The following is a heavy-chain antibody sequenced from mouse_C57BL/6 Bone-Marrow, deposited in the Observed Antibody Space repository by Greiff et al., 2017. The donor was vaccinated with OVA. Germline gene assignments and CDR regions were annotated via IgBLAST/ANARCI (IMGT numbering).Heavy chain of an antibody. CDR3: ARQSGYYGSRGGRKY. CDR2: ISSGGSYT. V-gene: IGHV5-6*01. D-gene: IGHD1-1*01. Sequence: EVQRVESGGDLVKPGGSLKLSCAASGFTFSSYGMSWVRQTPDKRLEWVATISSGGSYTYYPDSVKGRFTISRDNAKNTLYLQMSSLKSEDTAMYYCARQSGYYGSRGGRKYWGQGTSVTVSS. J-gene: IGHJ4*01. CDR1: GFTFSSYG.